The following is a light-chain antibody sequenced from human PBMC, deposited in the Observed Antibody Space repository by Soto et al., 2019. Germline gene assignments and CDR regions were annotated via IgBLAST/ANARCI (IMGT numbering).Light chain of an antibody. V-gene: IGLV1-40*01. CDR3: QSFDTRLNSVV. CDR1: SSNIGAGYD. J-gene: IGLJ2*01. Sequence: QSVVTQPPSVSGAPGQRVPISCSGSSSNIGAGYDVHWYQQFPGTAPKLLIYGNNNRPSGVPDRFSGSKSGTSASLAITGLQAEDEADYYCQSFDTRLNSVVFGGGTKLTVL. CDR2: GNN.